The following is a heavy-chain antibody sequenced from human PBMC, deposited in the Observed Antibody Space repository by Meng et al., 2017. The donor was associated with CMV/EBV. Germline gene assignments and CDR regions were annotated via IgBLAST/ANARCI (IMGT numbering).Heavy chain of an antibody. Sequence: SLKISCAASGFTFDDYAMHWVRQAPGKGLEWVSGISWNSGSIGYADSVKGRFTISRDNAKNSLYLQMNSLRAEDTALYHCAREWVLSRGRKQNAFDIWGQGTMVTVSS. CDR1: GFTFDDYA. CDR2: ISWNSGSI. D-gene: IGHD1-26*01. CDR3: AREWVLSRGRKQNAFDI. J-gene: IGHJ3*02. V-gene: IGHV3-9*01.